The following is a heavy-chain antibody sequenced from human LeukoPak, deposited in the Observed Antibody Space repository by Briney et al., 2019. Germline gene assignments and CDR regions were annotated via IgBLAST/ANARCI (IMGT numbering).Heavy chain of an antibody. CDR1: GVSISTYY. CDR3: ARVDVGSSSWEALDY. Sequence: SETLSLTCSISGVSISTYYWSWIRQPPGKGLEWIGHIYYSGSTNYNPSLKSRVTISVDMSNNRFSLNLTSVTAADTAVYYCARVDVGSSSWEALDYWGQGTLVTVSS. V-gene: IGHV4-59*12. D-gene: IGHD6-13*01. CDR2: IYYSGST. J-gene: IGHJ4*02.